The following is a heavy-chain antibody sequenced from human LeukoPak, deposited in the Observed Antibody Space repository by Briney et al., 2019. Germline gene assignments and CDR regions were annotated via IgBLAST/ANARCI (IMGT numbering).Heavy chain of an antibody. D-gene: IGHD6-13*01. CDR1: GFSFSSYS. CDR3: ARDIWVPYPHPITAAGTGADY. Sequence: PGGSLRLSCAASGFSFSSYSMNWVRQAPGKGLEWVSYISSSSTTIYYADSVEGRFTISRDNAKNSLYVQMNSLRAEDTAVYYCARDIWVPYPHPITAAGTGADYWGQGTLVTVSS. CDR2: ISSSSTTI. V-gene: IGHV3-48*01. J-gene: IGHJ4*02.